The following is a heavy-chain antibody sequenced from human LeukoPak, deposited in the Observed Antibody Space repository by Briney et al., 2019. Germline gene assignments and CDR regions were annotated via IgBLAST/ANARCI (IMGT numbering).Heavy chain of an antibody. V-gene: IGHV3-30*03. CDR2: ISYDGSNK. CDR3: VSRGDYYSFDY. J-gene: IGHJ4*02. Sequence: GGSLRLSCAASGFTFSSYGMHWVRQAPGKGLEWVAVISYDGSNKYYADSVKGRFTISRDNSKNTLYLQMNSLRAEDTAVYYFVSRGDYYSFDYSGQGTLVTVSS. D-gene: IGHD4-17*01. CDR1: GFTFSSYG.